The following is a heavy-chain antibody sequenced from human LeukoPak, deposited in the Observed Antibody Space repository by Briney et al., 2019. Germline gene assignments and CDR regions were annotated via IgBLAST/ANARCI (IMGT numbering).Heavy chain of an antibody. D-gene: IGHD2-2*01. CDR3: AKDVPAAYFDY. CDR1: GFTFDNYG. V-gene: IGHV3-30*02. Sequence: GGALRLSCAASGFTFDNYGMHWVRQAPGKGLEWVAFIRSDGGIKYYADSVKGRFTISRDNSKNTLYLQVNSLRAEDTAVYFCAKDVPAAYFDYWGQGTLVTVSS. CDR2: IRSDGGIK. J-gene: IGHJ4*02.